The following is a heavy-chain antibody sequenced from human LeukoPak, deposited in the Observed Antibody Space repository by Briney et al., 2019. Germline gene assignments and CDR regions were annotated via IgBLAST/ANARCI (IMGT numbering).Heavy chain of an antibody. Sequence: SVKVSCKASGGTFSSYAISWVRQAPGQGLEWMGRIIPILGIANYAQKFQGRVTITADKSTSTAYMELSSLRSEDTAVYYCARVSSSDIVVVPAAIGQGGYFDYWGQGTLVTVSS. CDR2: IIPILGIA. CDR1: GGTFSSYA. CDR3: ARVSSSDIVVVPAAIGQGGYFDY. D-gene: IGHD2-2*01. J-gene: IGHJ4*02. V-gene: IGHV1-69*04.